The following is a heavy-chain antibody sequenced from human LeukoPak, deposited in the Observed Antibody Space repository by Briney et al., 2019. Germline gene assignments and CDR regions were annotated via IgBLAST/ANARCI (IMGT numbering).Heavy chain of an antibody. CDR2: INPNSGGT. CDR1: GYTFTGYY. Sequence: ASVTVSCKASGYTFTGYYMHWVRQAPGQGLEWMGWINPNSGGTNYAQKFQGRVTMTRDTSISTAYMELSRLRSDDTAVYYCARSWDYYDSSGLYWGQGTLVTVSS. CDR3: ARSWDYYDSSGLY. J-gene: IGHJ4*02. V-gene: IGHV1-2*02. D-gene: IGHD3-22*01.